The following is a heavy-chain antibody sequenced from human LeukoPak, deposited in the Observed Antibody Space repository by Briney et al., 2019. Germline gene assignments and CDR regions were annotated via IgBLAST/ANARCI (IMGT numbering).Heavy chain of an antibody. CDR1: GFTFDDYA. Sequence: GGSLRLSCAASGFTFDDYAMHWVRQAPGKGLEWVSGISWNSGNIGYADSVKGRFTIYRDNAKNCLHLQMNSLRAEDTALYYCAKDGAWGQGTLVTVSS. CDR2: ISWNSGNI. V-gene: IGHV3-9*01. J-gene: IGHJ5*02. CDR3: AKDGA.